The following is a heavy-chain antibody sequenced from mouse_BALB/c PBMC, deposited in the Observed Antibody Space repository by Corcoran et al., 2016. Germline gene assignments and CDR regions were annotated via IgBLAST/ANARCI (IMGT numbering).Heavy chain of an antibody. D-gene: IGHD2-14*01. CDR1: GYSFTGYT. CDR3: ASREGYDWYFDV. Sequence: EVQLQQSEPELVKPGASMKISCKASGYSFTGYTMNWVKQSHGKNLEWIGLINPYHGGTSYNQKFKGKATFTVDKSSSTAYMELRSLTSEDSAVYYCASREGYDWYFDVWGAGTTVTVSS. V-gene: IGHV1-18*01. J-gene: IGHJ1*01. CDR2: INPYHGGT.